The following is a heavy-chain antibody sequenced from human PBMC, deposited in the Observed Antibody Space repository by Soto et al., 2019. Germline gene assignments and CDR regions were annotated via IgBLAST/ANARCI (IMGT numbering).Heavy chain of an antibody. CDR3: AREAERGYRDHRGYY. CDR1: GGSISSSNW. CDR2: IHHSGST. D-gene: IGHD5-12*01. V-gene: IGHV4-4*02. J-gene: IGHJ4*02. Sequence: QVQLQESGPGLVKPSGTLSLTCAVSGGSISSSNWWSWVRQPPDKGLEWIGGIHHSGSTNYNPSLKSRVTISIDKSKNQFSLKLSSVTAADTAVYYCAREAERGYRDHRGYYWGQGILVTVSS.